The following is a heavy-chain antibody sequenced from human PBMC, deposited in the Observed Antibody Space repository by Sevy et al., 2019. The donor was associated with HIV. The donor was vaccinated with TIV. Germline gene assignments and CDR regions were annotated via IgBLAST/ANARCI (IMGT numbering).Heavy chain of an antibody. CDR2: ISYDGRNNK. D-gene: IGHD3-16*01. V-gene: IGHV3-30*03. Sequence: GGSLRLSCAASGFSFNGYGMHWVRQAPGKGLEWLAVISYDGRNNKYNADSVKGRFTISRDNSKNTVYLQMNSLRAEDTAIYYCARDRGEILSSAFDYWGQGTLVTVSS. CDR3: ARDRGEILSSAFDY. J-gene: IGHJ4*02. CDR1: GFSFNGYG.